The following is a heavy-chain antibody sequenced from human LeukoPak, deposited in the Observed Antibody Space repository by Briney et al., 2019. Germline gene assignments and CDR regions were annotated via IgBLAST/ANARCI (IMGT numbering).Heavy chain of an antibody. CDR2: ISGSGGST. CDR3: AKDASTVTTLDRGYYFDY. Sequence: GGSLRLSCAASGFTFSSYAMSWVRQAPGKGLEWVSAISGSGGSTYYADSVKGRFTISRDNSKNTLYLQMNSLRAEDTAVYYCAKDASTVTTLDRGYYFDYWGQGTLVTVSS. D-gene: IGHD4-11*01. J-gene: IGHJ4*02. V-gene: IGHV3-23*01. CDR1: GFTFSSYA.